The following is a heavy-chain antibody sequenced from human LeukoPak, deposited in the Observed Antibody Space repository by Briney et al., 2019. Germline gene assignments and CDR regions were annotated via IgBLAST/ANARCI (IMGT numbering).Heavy chain of an antibody. CDR1: GFTFSSYN. CDR3: ARDQGIFDY. V-gene: IGHV3-48*01. Sequence: PGGSLRLSCAASGFTFSSYNRNWVRQAPGKGLEWVSYISSSSKTIYYADSVKGRFTISRDNAKNSLYMQMNCLRRNDSAVYYCARDQGIFDYGGQGTLVTVSS. CDR2: ISSSSKTI. J-gene: IGHJ4*02.